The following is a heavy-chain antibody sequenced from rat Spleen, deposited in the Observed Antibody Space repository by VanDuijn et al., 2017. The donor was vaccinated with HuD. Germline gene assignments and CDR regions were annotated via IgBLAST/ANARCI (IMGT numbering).Heavy chain of an antibody. J-gene: IGHJ4*01. CDR1: GFTFNNYW. Sequence: EVQLVESGGGLVQPGRSLKLSCVASGFTFNNYWMTWIRQAPGKGLEWVASITNTGGSTYYPDSVKGRFTISRDNAKSTLYLQMDSLRSEDTATYYCARLAYDGTYYYDVMDAWGQGASVTVSS. CDR2: ITNTGGST. CDR3: ARLAYDGTYYYDVMDA. V-gene: IGHV5-31*01. D-gene: IGHD1-12*02.